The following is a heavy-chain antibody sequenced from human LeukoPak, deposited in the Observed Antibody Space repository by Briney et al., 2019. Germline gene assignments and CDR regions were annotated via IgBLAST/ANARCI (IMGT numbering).Heavy chain of an antibody. CDR3: ARALTYYYDSSGYPFFDY. D-gene: IGHD3-22*01. V-gene: IGHV3-23*01. CDR2: ISGSGGST. J-gene: IGHJ4*02. Sequence: GGSLRLSCAASGFTFSSYAMSWVRQAPGKGLEWVSAISGSGGSTYYADSVKGRFTISRDNSKNTLYLQMNSLRAEDTAVYYCARALTYYYDSSGYPFFDYWGQGTLVTVSS. CDR1: GFTFSSYA.